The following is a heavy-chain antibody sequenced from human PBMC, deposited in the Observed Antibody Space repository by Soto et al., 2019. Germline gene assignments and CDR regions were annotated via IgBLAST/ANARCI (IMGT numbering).Heavy chain of an antibody. J-gene: IGHJ6*02. Sequence: EASVKVSCKASGYTFTSYGISWVRQAPGQGLEWMGWISAYNGNTNYAQKLQGRVTMTTDTSTDTAYMELSSLRSEDTAVYYCIAVAGYYYGMDVWGQGTTVTVSS. CDR3: IAVAGYYYGMDV. CDR2: ISAYNGNT. V-gene: IGHV1-18*01. D-gene: IGHD6-19*01. CDR1: GYTFTSYG.